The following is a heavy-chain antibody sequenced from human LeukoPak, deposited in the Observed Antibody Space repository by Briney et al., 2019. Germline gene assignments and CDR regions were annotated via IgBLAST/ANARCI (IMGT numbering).Heavy chain of an antibody. CDR1: GGSISSYY. J-gene: IGHJ5*02. D-gene: IGHD3-3*01. CDR2: ISYTGRT. CDR3: ARQALTIFGVVTSNWFDP. Sequence: PSETLSLTCTVSGGSISSYYWNWIRQPPGKGLEWIGYISYTGRTDYNPSLKSRVTISVDTSKNQFSLKLSSVTAADTAVYYCARQALTIFGVVTSNWFDPWGQGTLVTVSS. V-gene: IGHV4-59*08.